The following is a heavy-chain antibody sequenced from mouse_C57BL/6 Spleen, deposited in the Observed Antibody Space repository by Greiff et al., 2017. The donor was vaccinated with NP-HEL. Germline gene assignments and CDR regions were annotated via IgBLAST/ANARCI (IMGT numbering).Heavy chain of an antibody. J-gene: IGHJ2*01. CDR3: AREDNCEGFDY. CDR1: GYAFSSSW. D-gene: IGHD4-1*02. V-gene: IGHV1-82*01. CDR2: IYPGDGDT. Sequence: QVQLQQSGPELVKPGASVKISCKASGYAFSSSWMNWVKQRPGKGLEWIGRIYPGDGDTKYNGKFKGKATLTADKSSSTAYMQLSSLTSEDSAVYFCAREDNCEGFDYWGQGTTLTVSS.